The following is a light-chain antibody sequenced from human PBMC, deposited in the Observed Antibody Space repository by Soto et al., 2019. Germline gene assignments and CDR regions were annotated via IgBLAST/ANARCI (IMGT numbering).Light chain of an antibody. CDR1: SSDVGGYNS. V-gene: IGLV2-14*01. J-gene: IGLJ2*01. CDR2: EVS. Sequence: QSALTQPASGSGSPGQSITISCTGTSSDVGGYNSVSWYQQHPGKAPKLMIYEVSNRPSGVSNRFSGSKSGNTASLTISGLQAEDAADFYCSSYTSSSPHVVFGGGTKLTGL. CDR3: SSYTSSSPHVV.